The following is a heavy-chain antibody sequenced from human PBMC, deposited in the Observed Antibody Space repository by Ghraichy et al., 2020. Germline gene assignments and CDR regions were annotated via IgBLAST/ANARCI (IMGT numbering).Heavy chain of an antibody. V-gene: IGHV3-7*01. CDR2: IKQDGSEK. CDR3: ARYCGGGTCPAGRGGFEI. Sequence: GGSLRLSCAASEFTFSNFWMSWVRQAPGKGLEWVADIKQDGSEKYYAGSVKGRFTISRDNAKDLLYLQLNSLRADDTAVYYCARYCGGGTCPAGRGGFEIWGQGTMVTVSS. D-gene: IGHD2-21*01. J-gene: IGHJ3*02. CDR1: EFTFSNFW.